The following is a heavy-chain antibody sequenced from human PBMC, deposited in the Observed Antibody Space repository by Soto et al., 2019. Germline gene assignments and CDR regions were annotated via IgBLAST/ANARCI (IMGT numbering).Heavy chain of an antibody. CDR1: GGSISSYY. CDR3: ARDLNWNDNYYYGMDV. J-gene: IGHJ6*02. Sequence: QVQLQESGPGLVKPSETLSLTCTVSGGSISSYYWTWIRQPPGKGLEWIGYIYYSGSTNYNPSLXSXVXIXLDTSKNQFSLKLSSVTAADTAVYYCARDLNWNDNYYYGMDVWGQGATVTVSS. D-gene: IGHD1-1*01. V-gene: IGHV4-59*01. CDR2: IYYSGST.